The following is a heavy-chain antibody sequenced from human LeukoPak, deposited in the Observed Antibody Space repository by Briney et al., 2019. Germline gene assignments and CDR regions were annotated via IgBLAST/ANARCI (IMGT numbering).Heavy chain of an antibody. CDR2: ISSSSSYI. J-gene: IGHJ4*02. Sequence: GGSLRLPCAASGFTFSSYSMNWVRQAPGKGLEWVSSISSSSSYIYYADSVKGRFTISRDNAKNSLYLQMNSLRAEDTAVYYCTPIVVVVAATQGVLDYWGQGTLVTVSS. D-gene: IGHD2-15*01. CDR1: GFTFSSYS. CDR3: TPIVVVVAATQGVLDY. V-gene: IGHV3-21*01.